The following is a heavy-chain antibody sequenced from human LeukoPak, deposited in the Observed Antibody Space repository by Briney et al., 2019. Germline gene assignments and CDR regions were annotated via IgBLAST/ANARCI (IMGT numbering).Heavy chain of an antibody. D-gene: IGHD2-2*01. CDR1: GGSFSGYY. J-gene: IGHJ6*03. Sequence: SETLSLTCAVYGGSFSGYYWSWIRQPPGKGLEWIGEINHSGSTNYNPSLKSRVTISVDTSKNQFSLKLSSVTAADTAVYYCAGPRSCSSTSCYWNMDVWGKGTTVTISS. CDR2: INHSGST. V-gene: IGHV4-34*01. CDR3: AGPRSCSSTSCYWNMDV.